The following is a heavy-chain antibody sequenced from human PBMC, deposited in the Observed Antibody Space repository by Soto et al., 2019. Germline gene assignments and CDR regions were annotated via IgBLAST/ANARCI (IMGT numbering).Heavy chain of an antibody. CDR1: GYSFTGLD. D-gene: IGHD6-6*01. J-gene: IGHJ4*02. CDR3: ARGVPAGVDY. CDR2: MQPSSGRT. Sequence: QVQLVQSGAEVREPGASVKVSCKASGYSFTGLDINWVRQTTGQGLEWMGWMQPSSGRTGYAQKFQERVTMTRDTSINTAYMNLSNLTSDYTAFYYCARGVPAGVDYWGQGTLVTVSA. V-gene: IGHV1-8*01.